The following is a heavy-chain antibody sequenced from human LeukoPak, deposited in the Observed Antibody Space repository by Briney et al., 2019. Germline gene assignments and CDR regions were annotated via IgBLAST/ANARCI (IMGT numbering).Heavy chain of an antibody. J-gene: IGHJ4*02. CDR2: ITGSGRDT. Sequence: GGSLRLSCAASGFTFSTYAMNWVRQAPGKRLEWVSSITGSGRDTYYAGSVRGRITISRDNSRNTLYLQMNSLRAEDTAVYYCAKDSAKKYDDYWGQGTLVTVSS. D-gene: IGHD2/OR15-2a*01. CDR1: GFTFSTYA. V-gene: IGHV3-23*01. CDR3: AKDSAKKYDDY.